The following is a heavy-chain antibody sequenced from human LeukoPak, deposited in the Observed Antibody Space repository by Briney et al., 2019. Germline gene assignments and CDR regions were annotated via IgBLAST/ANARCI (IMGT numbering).Heavy chain of an antibody. J-gene: IGHJ6*03. CDR2: INPNSGGT. CDR3: ARAAYSYGYYYYYYMDV. CDR1: GYTFTGYY. D-gene: IGHD5-18*01. V-gene: IGHV1-2*02. Sequence: ASVKVSCKASGYTFTGYYMHWVRQAPGQGLEWMGWINPNSGGTNYAQKFQGRVTMTRDTSISTAYMELSRLRSDDTAVYYCARAAYSYGYYYYYYMDVGGKGTRVTISS.